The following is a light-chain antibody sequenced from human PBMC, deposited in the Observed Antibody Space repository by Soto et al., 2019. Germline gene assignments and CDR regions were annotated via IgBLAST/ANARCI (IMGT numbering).Light chain of an antibody. CDR2: GAS. CDR1: QSVSSSY. V-gene: IGKV3-20*01. J-gene: IGKJ1*01. CDR3: QQYGSSPQT. Sequence: EIVLTQSPGTLSLSPGERATLSCRPSQSVSSSYLAWYQQKPGQALRLLIYGASTRATGIPDRFSGSGSGTDFTLTISRLEPEDFAVYYCQQYGSSPQTFGQGTKV.